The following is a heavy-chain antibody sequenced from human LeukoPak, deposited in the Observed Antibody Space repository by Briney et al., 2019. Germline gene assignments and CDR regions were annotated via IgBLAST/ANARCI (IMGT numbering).Heavy chain of an antibody. Sequence: PGGSLRLSCAASGFTFSSYSMNWVRQAPGKGLEWVSYISNSSSTIYYADSVKGRFTISRDNAKNSLYLQMNSLRAEDTAVYYCARGYTGFGYWGQGTLVTVSS. CDR2: ISNSSSTI. J-gene: IGHJ4*02. V-gene: IGHV3-48*01. D-gene: IGHD5-24*01. CDR3: ARGYTGFGY. CDR1: GFTFSSYS.